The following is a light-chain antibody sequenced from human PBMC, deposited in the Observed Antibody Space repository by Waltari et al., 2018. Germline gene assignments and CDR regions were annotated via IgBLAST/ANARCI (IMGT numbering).Light chain of an antibody. Sequence: AIRMTQSPSSLSPSTGDRVTIPCRASQGISSYLAWYQQKPGKAPKRLIYAASTLQSGVPSRFSGSGSGTDFTLTISCLQSEDFATYYCQQYYSYPYTFGQGTKLEIK. J-gene: IGKJ2*01. V-gene: IGKV1-8*01. CDR3: QQYYSYPYT. CDR2: AAS. CDR1: QGISSY.